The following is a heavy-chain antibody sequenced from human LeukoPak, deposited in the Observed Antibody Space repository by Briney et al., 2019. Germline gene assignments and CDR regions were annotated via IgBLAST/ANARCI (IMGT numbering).Heavy chain of an antibody. J-gene: IGHJ4*02. CDR1: GYTFTSYY. D-gene: IGHD3-16*02. Sequence: ASVKVSCKASGYTFTSYYLYWVRQAPGQGLEWMGIINPSGGSTSYAQKFQGRVTMTRDMSTSTVYMELSSLRSEDTAVYYCAREPIMITFGGVIAFDYWGQGTLVTVSS. V-gene: IGHV1-46*01. CDR2: INPSGGST. CDR3: AREPIMITFGGVIAFDY.